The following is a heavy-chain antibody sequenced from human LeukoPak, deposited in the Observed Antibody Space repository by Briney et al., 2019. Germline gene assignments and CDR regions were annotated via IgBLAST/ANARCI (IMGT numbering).Heavy chain of an antibody. CDR2: INPNSGGT. J-gene: IGHJ4*02. Sequence: ASVKVSCKASGNTFTAYYMHWVRQAPGQGLEWMGWINPNSGGTNYAQKFQGRVTMTRDTSISTAYMELSRLRSDDTAVYYCAGSSGYSSSWYFDYWGQGTLVTVSS. CDR3: AGSSGYSSSWYFDY. CDR1: GNTFTAYY. V-gene: IGHV1-2*02. D-gene: IGHD6-13*01.